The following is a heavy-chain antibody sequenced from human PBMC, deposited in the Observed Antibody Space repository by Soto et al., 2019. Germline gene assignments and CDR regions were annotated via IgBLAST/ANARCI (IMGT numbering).Heavy chain of an antibody. CDR3: ASGRQLWLGFDY. Sequence: QLQLQESGSGLVKPSQTLSLTCAVSGGSISSGGYSWTWIRQPPGKGLEWIGYIYHSGSTSYTPALKGRVSISIDRSRNQFSLMLSSVTAADTAVYYCASGRQLWLGFDYWGQGTLVTVSS. CDR2: IYHSGST. CDR1: GGSISSGGYS. J-gene: IGHJ4*02. V-gene: IGHV4-30-2*01. D-gene: IGHD5-18*01.